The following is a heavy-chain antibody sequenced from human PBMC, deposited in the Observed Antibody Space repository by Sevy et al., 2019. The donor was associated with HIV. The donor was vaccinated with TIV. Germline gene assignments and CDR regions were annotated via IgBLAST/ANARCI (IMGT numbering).Heavy chain of an antibody. CDR1: GFTFSSAW. V-gene: IGHV3-15*01. J-gene: IGHJ6*02. D-gene: IGHD5-12*01. Sequence: GGSLRLSCTASGFTFSSAWMSWVRQAPGKGLEWVGRIKSEFDGGAIDYAAPVKGRFTISREDSKNTVYLQMNSLKTGDTAVYYCITDPAYRGYDEEVINYYFYGMDVWGQGTTVPVSS. CDR2: IKSEFDGGAI. CDR3: ITDPAYRGYDEEVINYYFYGMDV.